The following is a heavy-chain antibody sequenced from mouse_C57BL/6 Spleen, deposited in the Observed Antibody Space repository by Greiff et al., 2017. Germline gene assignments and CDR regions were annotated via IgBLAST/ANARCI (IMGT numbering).Heavy chain of an antibody. Sequence: EVLLVESGEGLVKPGGSLQLSCAASGFTFSSYAMSWVRQTPEKRLEWVAYISSGGDYIYYADTVKGRVNLSRDNARNTLYLQMSSLKSEDTAMYYCTRESDCYPWFADWGQGTLVTVSA. CDR3: TRESDCYPWFAD. V-gene: IGHV5-9-1*02. CDR2: ISSGGDYI. J-gene: IGHJ3*01. D-gene: IGHD2-3*01. CDR1: GFTFSSYA.